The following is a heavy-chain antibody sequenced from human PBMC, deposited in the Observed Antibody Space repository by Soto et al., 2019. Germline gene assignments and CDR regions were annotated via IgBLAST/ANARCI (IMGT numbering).Heavy chain of an antibody. CDR2: IYHSGST. J-gene: IGHJ4*02. CDR1: GGSISSGGYS. V-gene: IGHV4-30-2*01. CDR3: ARAEAVTTWFDY. D-gene: IGHD4-17*01. Sequence: SETLSLTCAVSGGSISSGGYSWSWIRQPPGKGLEWIGYIYHSGSTYYNPSLKSRVTISVDRSKNQFSLKLSSVTAADTAVYYCARAEAVTTWFDYWGQGTLVTVSS.